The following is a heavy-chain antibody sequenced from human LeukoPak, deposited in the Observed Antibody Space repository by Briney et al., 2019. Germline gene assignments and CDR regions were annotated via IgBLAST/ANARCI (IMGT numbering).Heavy chain of an antibody. J-gene: IGHJ5*02. CDR1: GGSISGSNW. Sequence: SETLSLTCAVSGGSISGSNWWNWVRQPPGKGLEWIGEIHHSGKSNYNPSLKSRVTLSIDKSTNQFSLKLSSVTAADTAMYYCAREVYNWNDGSWFDPWGQGTLVTVSS. CDR3: AREVYNWNDGSWFDP. V-gene: IGHV4/OR15-8*02. CDR2: IHHSGKS. D-gene: IGHD1-20*01.